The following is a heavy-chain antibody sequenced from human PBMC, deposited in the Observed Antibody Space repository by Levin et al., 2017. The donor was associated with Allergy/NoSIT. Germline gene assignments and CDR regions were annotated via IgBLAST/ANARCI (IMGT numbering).Heavy chain of an antibody. CDR2: ILASGST. Sequence: SQTLSLTCTVSGGSISSYYWTWLRQPAGKGLEWIGRILASGSTNYNPSLKSRVTMSVDTSKDQFSLKLSSVTAADTAVYYCARGGGGAFQFDPWGQGTLVTVSS. J-gene: IGHJ5*02. D-gene: IGHD1-26*01. CDR1: GGSISSYY. V-gene: IGHV4-4*07. CDR3: ARGGGGAFQFDP.